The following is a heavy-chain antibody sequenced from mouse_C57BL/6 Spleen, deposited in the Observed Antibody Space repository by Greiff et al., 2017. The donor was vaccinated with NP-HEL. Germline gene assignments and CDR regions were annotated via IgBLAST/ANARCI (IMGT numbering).Heavy chain of an antibody. Sequence: VQLLQSVPGLVQPSQCLSITCTVSGFSLPRSGVPWFRQSPGQGLEWLGVIWSGGSTDYNAAFISRLSISKDNSKSQVFFKMNSLQADDTAIYYCARSGELAYFDYWGQGTTLTVSS. CDR3: ARSGELAYFDY. D-gene: IGHD4-1*01. V-gene: IGHV2-2*01. J-gene: IGHJ2*01. CDR1: GFSLPRSG. CDR2: IWSGGST.